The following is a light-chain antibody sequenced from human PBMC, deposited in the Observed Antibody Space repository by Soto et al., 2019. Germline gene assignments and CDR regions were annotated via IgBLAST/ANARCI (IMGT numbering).Light chain of an antibody. J-gene: IGLJ1*01. CDR3: QSYDSSLSGYV. Sequence: QSVLTHPPSVSGAPGQRVTISCTGSSSNIGAGYDVHWYQQLPGTAPKLLIYGNSNQPSGVPDRFSGSKSGTSASLAITGLQAEDEADYYCQSYDSSLSGYVFGTGTKVTVL. CDR2: GNS. V-gene: IGLV1-40*01. CDR1: SSNIGAGYD.